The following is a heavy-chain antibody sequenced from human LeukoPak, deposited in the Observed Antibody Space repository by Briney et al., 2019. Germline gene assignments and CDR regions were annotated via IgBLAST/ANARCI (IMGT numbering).Heavy chain of an antibody. V-gene: IGHV4-31*03. J-gene: IGHJ4*02. CDR3: ARGDGYSYGLLGILNY. Sequence: PSETPSLTCTVSGGSISSGGYYWSWIRQHPGKGLEWIRYIYYSGSTYYNPSLKSRVTISVDTSKNQFSLKLSSVTAADTAVYYCARGDGYSYGLLGILNYWGQGTLVTVSS. CDR2: IYYSGST. D-gene: IGHD5-18*01. CDR1: GGSISSGGYY.